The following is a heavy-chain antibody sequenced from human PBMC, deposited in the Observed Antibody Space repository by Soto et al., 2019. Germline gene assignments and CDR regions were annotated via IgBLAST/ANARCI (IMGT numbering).Heavy chain of an antibody. V-gene: IGHV4-59*12. CDR2: IYYAGST. D-gene: IGHD1-26*01. J-gene: IGHJ6*02. Sequence: SETLSLPCTVFGGSMISYYWSRIRQPPGRGLEWIGFIYYAGSTKYNPSLNSRVTISVDTSKNQFSLTVTSVTAADTAVYYCHARGPLPTAGNGEYYYYGMDVWGQGTTVTVSS. CDR3: HARGPLPTAGNGEYYYYGMDV. CDR1: GGSMISYY.